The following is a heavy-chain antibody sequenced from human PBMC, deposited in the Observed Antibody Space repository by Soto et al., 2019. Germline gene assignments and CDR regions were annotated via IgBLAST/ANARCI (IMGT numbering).Heavy chain of an antibody. J-gene: IGHJ4*02. CDR2: IYYSGST. CDR1: GGSISSSSYY. Sequence: SVTLSLTCTVSGGSISSSSYYWGWIRQPPRKGLEWIGSIYYSGSTYYNPSLKSRVTISVDTSKNQFSLKLSSVTAADTAVYYCARHATYYYGSGSYSPPDYWGQGTLVTVS. CDR3: ARHATYYYGSGSYSPPDY. D-gene: IGHD3-10*01. V-gene: IGHV4-39*01.